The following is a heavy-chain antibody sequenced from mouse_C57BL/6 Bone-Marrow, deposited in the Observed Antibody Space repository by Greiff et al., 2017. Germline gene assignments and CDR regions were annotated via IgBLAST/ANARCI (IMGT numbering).Heavy chain of an antibody. D-gene: IGHD1-1*01. V-gene: IGHV1-80*01. Sequence: VQLQQSGAELVKPGASVKISCKASGYAFSSYWMNWVKQRPGQGLALIGQIYPGDGDTNYNGKFKGKATLTADKSSSTAYMQLSSLTSEDSAVYFCARKLQAWFAYWGQGTLVTVSA. CDR1: GYAFSSYW. CDR3: ARKLQAWFAY. CDR2: IYPGDGDT. J-gene: IGHJ3*01.